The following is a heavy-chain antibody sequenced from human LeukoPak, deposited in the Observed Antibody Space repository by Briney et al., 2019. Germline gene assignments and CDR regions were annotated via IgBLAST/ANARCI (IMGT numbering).Heavy chain of an antibody. J-gene: IGHJ4*02. V-gene: IGHV3-23*01. D-gene: IGHD3-10*01. CDR3: ANMRYGSGTPLV. Sequence: GGSLRLYCAAAGFTFSSYARSRARHARGKGQEWVSAISGSGGSTYYADSVRCRSTLSRDNAKNTLHQKNHQQKAGANAVYYCANMRYGSGTPLVWGQGTLVTVSS. CDR2: ISGSGGST. CDR1: GFTFSSYA.